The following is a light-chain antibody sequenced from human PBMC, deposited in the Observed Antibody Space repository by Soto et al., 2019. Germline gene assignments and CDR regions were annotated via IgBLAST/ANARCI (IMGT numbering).Light chain of an antibody. Sequence: DLQMTQSPSTLSVSVGDRVTITCRASQTISSWLAWYQQKPGKAPKLLIYDASSLESGVPSRFSGGGSGAEYTLTISSLQSEDFAVYYCQQYDKWPRTFGQGTKVDIK. CDR3: QQYDKWPRT. CDR2: DAS. V-gene: IGKV1-5*01. CDR1: QTISSW. J-gene: IGKJ1*01.